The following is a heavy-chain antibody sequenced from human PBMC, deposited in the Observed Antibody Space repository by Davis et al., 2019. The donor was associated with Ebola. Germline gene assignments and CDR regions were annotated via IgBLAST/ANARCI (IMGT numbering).Heavy chain of an antibody. CDR2: IIPIFGTA. CDR1: GGTFSSYA. J-gene: IGHJ3*02. CDR3: ARETYSSGWYIDGNAFDI. D-gene: IGHD6-19*01. Sequence: SVKVSCKASGGTFSSYAISWVRQAPGQGLEWMGGIIPIFGTANYAQKFQGRATITADKSTSTAYMELSSLRSEDTAVYYCARETYSSGWYIDGNAFDIWGQGTMVTVSS. V-gene: IGHV1-69*06.